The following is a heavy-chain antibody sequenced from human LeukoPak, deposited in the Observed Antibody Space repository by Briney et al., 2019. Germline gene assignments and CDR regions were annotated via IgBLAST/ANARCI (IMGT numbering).Heavy chain of an antibody. CDR3: ARGGDGLKP. Sequence: SETLSLTCTVSGGSISTYYLSWIRQPPGKGLEWIGNIYYSGSTNYNPSLKSRVTISLDTYKNQFSLKLTSVTAADTAVYYCARGGDGLKPWGQGTLVTVSS. CDR2: IYYSGST. D-gene: IGHD2-21*01. V-gene: IGHV4-59*01. J-gene: IGHJ5*02. CDR1: GGSISTYY.